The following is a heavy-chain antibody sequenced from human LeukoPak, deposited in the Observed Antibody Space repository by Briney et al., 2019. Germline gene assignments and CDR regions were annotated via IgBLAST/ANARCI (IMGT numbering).Heavy chain of an antibody. CDR3: AIWASGNY. CDR2: MDPRGSQK. D-gene: IGHD3-10*01. Sequence: GGSLRLSCAASGFNFNWSWMNWVRQAPGRGLEGVANMDPRGSQKRYVDSVKGRFTIYRDDPGTSVYLEMNSLRTEDTAIYYCAIWASGNYWGQGTLVTVSS. V-gene: IGHV3-7*01. CDR1: GFNFNWSW. J-gene: IGHJ4*02.